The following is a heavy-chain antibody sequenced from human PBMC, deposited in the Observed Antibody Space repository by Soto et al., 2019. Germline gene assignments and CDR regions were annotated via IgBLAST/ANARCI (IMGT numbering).Heavy chain of an antibody. D-gene: IGHD7-27*01. Sequence: PSETLSLTCAVYGGSFSGYYWSWIRQPPGKGLEWIGEINHSGSTNYNPSLKSRVTISVDTSKNQFSLKLSSVPAADAAVYYCARGTGDTGGYWGEGTLVTVSS. CDR2: INHSGST. V-gene: IGHV4-34*01. J-gene: IGHJ4*02. CDR1: GGSFSGYY. CDR3: ARGTGDTGGY.